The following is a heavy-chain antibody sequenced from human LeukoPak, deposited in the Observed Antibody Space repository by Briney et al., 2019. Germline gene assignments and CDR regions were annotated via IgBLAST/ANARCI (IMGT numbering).Heavy chain of an antibody. D-gene: IGHD2-2*01. V-gene: IGHV4-34*01. CDR2: INHSGST. CDR3: ARVTVVPAAMTSYYYYMDV. J-gene: IGHJ6*03. CDR1: GGSFSGYY. Sequence: SETLSLTCAVYGGSFSGYYWSWIRQPPGKGLEWIGEINHSGSTNYNPSLKSRVTISVDTSKNQFSLKLSSVTAADTAVYYCARVTVVPAAMTSYYYYMDVWGKGTTVTVSS.